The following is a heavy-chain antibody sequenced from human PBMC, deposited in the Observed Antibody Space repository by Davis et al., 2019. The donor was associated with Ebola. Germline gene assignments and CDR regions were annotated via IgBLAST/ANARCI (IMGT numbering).Heavy chain of an antibody. D-gene: IGHD2-15*01. Sequence: GGSLRLSCTASGFIFSTYWMNWVRQSPGKGLEWVALFSYDGTTTHYADSVKGRFTIPRDNSRNTVYLQLTSLRPEDTALYYCARTDRVCSGGTCYSGNDFDYWGQGTLVTVSS. J-gene: IGHJ4*02. CDR3: ARTDRVCSGGTCYSGNDFDY. V-gene: IGHV3-30*03. CDR2: FSYDGTTT. CDR1: GFIFSTYW.